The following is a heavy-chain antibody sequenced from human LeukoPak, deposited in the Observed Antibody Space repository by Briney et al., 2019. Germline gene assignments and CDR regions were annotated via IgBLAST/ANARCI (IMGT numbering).Heavy chain of an antibody. J-gene: IGHJ4*02. CDR2: INHSGST. V-gene: IGHV4-34*01. D-gene: IGHD6-19*01. Sequence: SETLSLTCAVYGGSFSGYYWSWIRQPPGKGLEWIGEINHSGSTNYNPSLKSRVTISVDTSKNQFSLKLSSVTPADTAVYYCARGPYSSGWGQGTLVTVSS. CDR3: ARGPYSSG. CDR1: GGSFSGYY.